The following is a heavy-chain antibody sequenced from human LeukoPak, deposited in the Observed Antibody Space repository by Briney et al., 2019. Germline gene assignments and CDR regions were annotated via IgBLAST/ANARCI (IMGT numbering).Heavy chain of an antibody. CDR1: GGSISSYY. D-gene: IGHD1-1*01. Sequence: SETLSLTCTVSGGSISSYYWSWIRQPAGKGLEWIGRIYTSGSTNYNPSLKSRVTMTVDTSRSHFSLRLNSATAADTAVYYCARGERLGPDFWGQGTLVTVSS. CDR2: IYTSGST. CDR3: ARGERLGPDF. J-gene: IGHJ4*02. V-gene: IGHV4-4*07.